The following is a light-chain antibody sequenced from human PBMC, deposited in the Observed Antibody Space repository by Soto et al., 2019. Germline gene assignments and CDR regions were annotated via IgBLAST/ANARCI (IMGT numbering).Light chain of an antibody. V-gene: IGLV2-14*01. Sequence: QSALTRPASVSDSPGQSITSSCTGTSSDVGGSNHVSWYQQHPGKAPKLMIYDVTNRPSGVSHRFSGSKSGSTASLIISGLQAEDEADYYCVSFTSSTTYVFGTGTKVTVL. CDR2: DVT. CDR1: SSDVGGSNH. J-gene: IGLJ1*01. CDR3: VSFTSSTTYV.